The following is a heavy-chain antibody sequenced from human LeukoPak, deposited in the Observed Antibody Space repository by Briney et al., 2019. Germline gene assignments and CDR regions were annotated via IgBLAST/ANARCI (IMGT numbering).Heavy chain of an antibody. CDR2: IKQDGSEK. CDR3: ARDRVPVRYSGLDV. V-gene: IGHV3-7*04. Sequence: GGSLRLSCAASGFTFSSYRMSWVRQAPGRGLQWVANIKQDGSEKYYVDSVKGRFTISRDNAKNSLYLQMNSLRAEDTAVYYCARDRVPVRYSGLDVWGHGTTVTVSS. CDR1: GFTFSSYR. J-gene: IGHJ6*02. D-gene: IGHD4-11*01.